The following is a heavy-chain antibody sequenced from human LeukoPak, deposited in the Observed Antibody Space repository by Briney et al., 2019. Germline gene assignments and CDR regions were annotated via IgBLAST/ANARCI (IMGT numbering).Heavy chain of an antibody. J-gene: IGHJ4*02. D-gene: IGHD5-18*01. CDR2: IKKDGSEN. CDR1: GFTFSNYD. V-gene: IGHV3-7*01. CDR3: ARHLSGVTGYSYGRGIDY. Sequence: GGSLRLSCAASGFTFSNYDMNWVRQAPGKGLEWVANIKKDGSENYYVDSVKGRFTISRDNAKKSLYLQMKSLRAEDTAVYYCARHLSGVTGYSYGRGIDYWGQGTLVTVSS.